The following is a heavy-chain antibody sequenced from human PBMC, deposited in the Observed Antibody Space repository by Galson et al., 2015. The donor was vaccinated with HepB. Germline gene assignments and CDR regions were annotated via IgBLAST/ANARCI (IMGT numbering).Heavy chain of an antibody. D-gene: IGHD1-1*01. J-gene: IGHJ4*02. CDR2: IGVRGTT. CDR1: GFTFSRLG. Sequence: SLRLSCAASGFTFSRLGMTWVRQAPGKGLECVSAIGVRGTTDYSDSVKGRFIISGDNSKNMLYLQMNNLRADDTAVYYCAKGTTDIDYWGQGTLVTVSS. CDR3: AKGTTDIDY. V-gene: IGHV3-23*01.